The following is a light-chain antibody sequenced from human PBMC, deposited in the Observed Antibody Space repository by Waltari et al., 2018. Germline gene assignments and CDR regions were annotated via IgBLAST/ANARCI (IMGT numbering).Light chain of an antibody. CDR3: QQYYSPPLT. Sequence: DIVMTQSPDSLAVSLGERATLNCKSSQSVLSSSNNKNYLAWYQQKPGQPPKLLIYWASTRESGVPDRFSGSGSGTDFTLTISTLQAEDVAVYYCQQYYSPPLTFGGGTKVEIK. J-gene: IGKJ4*01. V-gene: IGKV4-1*01. CDR1: QSVLSSSNNKNY. CDR2: WAS.